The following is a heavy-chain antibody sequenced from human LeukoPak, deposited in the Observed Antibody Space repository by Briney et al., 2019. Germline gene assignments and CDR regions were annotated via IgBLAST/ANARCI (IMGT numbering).Heavy chain of an antibody. Sequence: GVSLRLSCSASGITFSSYAMHWVRQAAGKGLEYVSAISTNGRSTYYADSVKGRFTISRDNSKNTLYLQMSSLRAEDTAVYYCVKDRDSGYDSLDYWGQGTLVTVSS. CDR2: ISTNGRST. CDR3: VKDRDSGYDSLDY. V-gene: IGHV3-64D*06. D-gene: IGHD5-12*01. CDR1: GITFSSYA. J-gene: IGHJ4*02.